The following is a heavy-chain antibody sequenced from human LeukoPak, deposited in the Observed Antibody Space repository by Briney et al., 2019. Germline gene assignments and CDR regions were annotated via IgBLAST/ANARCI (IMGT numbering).Heavy chain of an antibody. CDR3: ARPRGNSWSDTHFDY. D-gene: IGHD6-13*01. CDR1: GFTFSDCY. Sequence: SGGSLRLSCAASGFTFSDCYMDWVRQAPGKGLEWVGRIRNKGMSYTTEYAASVKGRFTISRDDSKNSLYLQMNSLKTEDTAVYYCARPRGNSWSDTHFDYWGQGTLVTVSS. V-gene: IGHV3-72*01. J-gene: IGHJ4*02. CDR2: IRNKGMSYTT.